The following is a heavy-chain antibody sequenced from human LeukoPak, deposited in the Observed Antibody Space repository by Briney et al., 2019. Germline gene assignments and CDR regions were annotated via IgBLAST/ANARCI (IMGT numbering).Heavy chain of an antibody. V-gene: IGHV3-23*01. Sequence: GGSLRLSCAASGFTFSSYAMSWVRQAPGKGLEWVSAISGSGGSTYYADSVKGRFTISRDNSKNTLYLQMNGLRAEDTAVYYCAKARVYGGNSDFDYWGQGTLVTVSS. J-gene: IGHJ4*02. CDR1: GFTFSSYA. CDR3: AKARVYGGNSDFDY. CDR2: ISGSGGST. D-gene: IGHD4-23*01.